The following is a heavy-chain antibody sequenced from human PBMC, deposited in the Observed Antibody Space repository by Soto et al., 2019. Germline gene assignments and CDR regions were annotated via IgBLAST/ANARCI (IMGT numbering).Heavy chain of an antibody. V-gene: IGHV4-38-2*01. CDR1: GYSISSGYY. CDR3: ARADSGYDSYDY. J-gene: IGHJ4*02. CDR2: IYHSGST. Sequence: ASETLSLTCAVSGYSISSGYYWGWIRQPPGKGLEWIGRIYHSGSTYYNPSIKSRVTISVDTSKNGISVWQGSVSAEDTAVYYWARADSGYDSYDYCGWRTQVPVSS. D-gene: IGHD5-12*01.